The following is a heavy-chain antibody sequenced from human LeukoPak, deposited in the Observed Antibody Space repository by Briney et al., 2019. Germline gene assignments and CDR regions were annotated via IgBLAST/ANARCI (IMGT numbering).Heavy chain of an antibody. CDR1: GGSFSGYY. Sequence: SETLSLTCAVYGGSFSGYYWSWIRQPPGKGLEWIGYIYYSGSTNYNPSLKSRLTMSVDTSKNQFSLKLSSVAAADTAVYYCARHSGGYSYGYFDSWGQGTLVTVSS. J-gene: IGHJ4*02. CDR3: ARHSGGYSYGYFDS. D-gene: IGHD5-18*01. V-gene: IGHV4-59*08. CDR2: IYYSGST.